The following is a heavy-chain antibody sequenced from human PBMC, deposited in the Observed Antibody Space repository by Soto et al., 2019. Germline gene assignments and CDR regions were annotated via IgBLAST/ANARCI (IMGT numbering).Heavy chain of an antibody. V-gene: IGHV3-23*01. CDR3: AKDRLAGNFEY. CDR1: GFTFNNYA. CDR2: ISNTGGGT. Sequence: EVQLLDSGGGLVQPGGSLGLSCAASGFTFNNYAMNWVRQAPGMGLEWVATISNTGGGTYYADSVKGRFTISRDNSKKTLYLQMSSLRVEDTAVYYCAKDRLAGNFEYWGQGTQVTVSS. J-gene: IGHJ4*02.